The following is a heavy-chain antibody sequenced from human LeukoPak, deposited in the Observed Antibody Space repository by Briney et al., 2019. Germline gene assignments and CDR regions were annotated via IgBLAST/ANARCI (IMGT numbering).Heavy chain of an antibody. D-gene: IGHD6-19*01. CDR2: IYYTGST. Sequence: SETLSLTCTVSGGSLSSYYWTWIRQPPGKGLEWIGYIYYTGSTSYNPSLKSRVTISVQTSKNQFSLKLSSVTAADTAVYYCATGGNIAVARPYADAFDIWGQGTMVTVSS. V-gene: IGHV4-59*01. J-gene: IGHJ3*02. CDR3: ATGGNIAVARPYADAFDI. CDR1: GGSLSSYY.